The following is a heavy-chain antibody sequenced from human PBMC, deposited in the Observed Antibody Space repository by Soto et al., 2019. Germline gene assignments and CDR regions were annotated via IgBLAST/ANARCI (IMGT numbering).Heavy chain of an antibody. CDR1: GFTFSDYY. Sequence: GGSLRLSCAASGFTFSDYYMSWIRQAPGKGLEWVSYISSSSSYTNYADSVKGRFTISRDNAKNSLYLQMNSLRAEDTAVYYCARAQRRARGYYDSSGYTPWDAFDIWGQGTMVTVSS. V-gene: IGHV3-11*06. J-gene: IGHJ3*02. CDR3: ARAQRRARGYYDSSGYTPWDAFDI. CDR2: ISSSSSYT. D-gene: IGHD3-22*01.